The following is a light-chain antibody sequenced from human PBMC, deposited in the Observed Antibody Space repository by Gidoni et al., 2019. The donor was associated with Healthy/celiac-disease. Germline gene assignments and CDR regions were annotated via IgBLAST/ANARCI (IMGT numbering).Light chain of an antibody. J-gene: IGKJ2*04. CDR3: QQYYSTPPCS. Sequence: DIVMTQSPDSLAVSLGERATINCNSSQSVLYSSNNKNYLAWYQQKPGQPPKLLIYWASTRESGVPDRFSGSVSGTDFTLTISSLQAEDVAVYYCQQYYSTPPCSFGQGTKLEIK. V-gene: IGKV4-1*01. CDR1: QSVLYSSNNKNY. CDR2: WAS.